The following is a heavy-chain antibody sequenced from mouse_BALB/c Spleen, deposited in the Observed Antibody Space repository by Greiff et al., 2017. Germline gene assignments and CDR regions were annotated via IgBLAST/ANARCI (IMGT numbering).Heavy chain of an antibody. D-gene: IGHD2-4*01. J-gene: IGHJ3*01. CDR3: AREDDSWFAY. Sequence: VMLVESGPGLVAPSQSLSITCTVSGFSLTSYGVHWVRQPPGKGLEWLGVIWAGGSTNYNSALMSRLSISKDNSKSQVFLKMNSLQTDDTAMYYCAREDDSWFAYWGQGTLVTVSA. V-gene: IGHV2-9*02. CDR2: IWAGGST. CDR1: GFSLTSYG.